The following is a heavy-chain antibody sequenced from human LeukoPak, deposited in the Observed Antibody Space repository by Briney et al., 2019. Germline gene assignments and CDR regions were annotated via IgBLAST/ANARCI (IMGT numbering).Heavy chain of an antibody. J-gene: IGHJ4*02. Sequence: SETLSLTCTVSGGSISSSSYYWSWIRQPPGKGLEWIGYIYYSGSTNYNPSLKSRVTISVDTSKNQFSLKLSSVTAADTAVYYCARGATYYYDSSGYPTYDYWGQGTLVTVSS. D-gene: IGHD3-22*01. CDR2: IYYSGST. CDR3: ARGATYYYDSSGYPTYDY. CDR1: GGSISSSSYY. V-gene: IGHV4-61*01.